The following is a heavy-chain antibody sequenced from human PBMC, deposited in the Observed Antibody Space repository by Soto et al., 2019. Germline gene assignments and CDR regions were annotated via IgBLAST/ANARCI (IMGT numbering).Heavy chain of an antibody. D-gene: IGHD6-13*01. CDR3: ARAPYSRSWYAY. V-gene: IGHV1-18*01. CDR1: GYTFTSYG. CDR2: ISAYNGNT. Sequence: QVQLVQSGAEVKQPGASVKVSCKASGYTFTSYGISWVRQAPGQGLEWMGWISAYNGNTNYAQKLQGRVTLTTDTSTRTAYMELRSLSSDATDVYYCARAPYSRSWYAYWGQGPLVTVSS. J-gene: IGHJ4*02.